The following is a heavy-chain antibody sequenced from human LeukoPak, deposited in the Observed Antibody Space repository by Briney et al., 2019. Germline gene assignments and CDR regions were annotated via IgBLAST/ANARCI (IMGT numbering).Heavy chain of an antibody. CDR3: ARHHYYAGATFDI. CDR2: IYSSGST. D-gene: IGHD3-10*01. CDR1: GGSISSYY. V-gene: IGHV4-59*08. J-gene: IGHJ3*02. Sequence: SETLSLTCTVSGGSISSYYWSWIRQPPGKGQEWIGYIYSSGSTNYNPSLKSRVTISLDTSKNQFSLKLSSVTAADTAVYYCARHHYYAGATFDIWGQGTMVTVSS.